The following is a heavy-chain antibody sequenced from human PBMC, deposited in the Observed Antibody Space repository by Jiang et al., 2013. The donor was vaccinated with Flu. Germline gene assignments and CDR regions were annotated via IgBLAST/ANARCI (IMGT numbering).Heavy chain of an antibody. D-gene: IGHD2-21*01. V-gene: IGHV1-3*01. CDR2: INAGNGNT. J-gene: IGHJ3*02. CDR1: GYTFTSYA. Sequence: SVKVSCKTSGYTFTSYAVHWVRQAPGQRLEWMGWINAGNGNTKYAQKFQDRVTITTDTSASTAYMELSSLTSEDTAVFYCASVLGGGEEAFDIWGQGTRVTVSS. CDR3: ASVLGGGEEAFDI.